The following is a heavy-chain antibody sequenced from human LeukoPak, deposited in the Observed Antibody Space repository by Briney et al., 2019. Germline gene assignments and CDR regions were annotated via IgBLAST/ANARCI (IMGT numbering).Heavy chain of an antibody. CDR2: INPNGDT. V-gene: IGHV1-2*02. Sequence: ASVKVSCKTSGYTFTGHYIHWVRQAPGQGLEWMGWINPNGDTIYAQQFRGRVTMNRDTSISTAYMEVSRLASDDTAVFYCARGGGTSGPELDYWGQGTLVTVSS. J-gene: IGHJ4*02. CDR1: GYTFTGHY. CDR3: ARGGGTSGPELDY. D-gene: IGHD3-3*01.